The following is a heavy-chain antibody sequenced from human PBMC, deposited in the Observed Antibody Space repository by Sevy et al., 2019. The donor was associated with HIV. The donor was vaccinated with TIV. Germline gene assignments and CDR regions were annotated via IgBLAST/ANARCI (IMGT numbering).Heavy chain of an antibody. CDR1: GFTLSSYA. CDR2: ISYDGSNK. V-gene: IGHV3-30*04. Sequence: GGSLRLSCAASGFTLSSYAMHWVRQAPGKGLEWVAVISYDGSNKYYADSVKGRFTISRDNSKNTLYLQMNSLRAEDTAVYYCARDGEEDTAMGNGYFDYWGQGTLVTVSS. D-gene: IGHD5-18*01. J-gene: IGHJ4*02. CDR3: ARDGEEDTAMGNGYFDY.